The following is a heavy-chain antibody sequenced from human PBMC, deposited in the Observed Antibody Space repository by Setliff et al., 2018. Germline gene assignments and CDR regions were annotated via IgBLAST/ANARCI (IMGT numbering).Heavy chain of an antibody. CDR3: ARYGVLLARYYYDSSGYSDRNAFDI. CDR1: GGTLSSYA. D-gene: IGHD3-22*01. V-gene: IGHV1-69*06. Sequence: GASVKVSCKASGGTLSSYAISWVRQAPGQGLEWMGRIIPIFGTANYAQKFQGRVTITADKSTSTAYMELSSLRSEDTAVYYCARYGVLLARYYYDSSGYSDRNAFDIWGQGTMVTVSS. J-gene: IGHJ3*02. CDR2: IIPIFGTA.